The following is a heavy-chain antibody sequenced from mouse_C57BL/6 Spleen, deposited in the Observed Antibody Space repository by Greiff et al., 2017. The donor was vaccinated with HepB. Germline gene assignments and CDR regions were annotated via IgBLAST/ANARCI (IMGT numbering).Heavy chain of an antibody. Sequence: EVKLVESGGGLVKPGGSLKLSCAASGFTFSSYAMSWVRQTPEKRLAWVATISDGGSYTYYPDNVKGRFTISRDNAKNNLYLQMSHLKSEDTAMYYWAREGDYDGGGLFAYWGQGTLVTGSA. CDR1: GFTFSSYA. V-gene: IGHV5-4*01. CDR3: AREGDYDGGGLFAY. CDR2: ISDGGSYT. J-gene: IGHJ3*01. D-gene: IGHD2-4*01.